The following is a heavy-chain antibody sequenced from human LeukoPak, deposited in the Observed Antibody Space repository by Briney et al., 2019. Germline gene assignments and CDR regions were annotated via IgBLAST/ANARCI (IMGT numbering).Heavy chain of an antibody. CDR3: EKGLNHDYSGVGDS. Sequence: GGSLRLSCAVSGFTFSSYAMSWVRQAPGKGLEWVSAISGSGVNTYYADSVMGRFTISRDNSKNTLYLQVNSLRAEDTAMYYCEKGLNHDYSGVGDSWGQGTLVTVSS. CDR2: ISGSGVNT. D-gene: IGHD5-12*01. CDR1: GFTFSSYA. J-gene: IGHJ4*02. V-gene: IGHV3-23*01.